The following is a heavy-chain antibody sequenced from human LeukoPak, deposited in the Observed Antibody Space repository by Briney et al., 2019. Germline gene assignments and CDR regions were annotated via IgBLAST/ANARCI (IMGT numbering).Heavy chain of an antibody. CDR3: ARLPAATLLYYYYYYMDV. V-gene: IGHV3-7*01. D-gene: IGHD2-2*01. CDR1: GFTFSSYW. J-gene: IGHJ6*03. CDR2: IKQDGSEK. Sequence: GGSLRLSCAASGFTFSSYWMSWVRQAPGKGLEWVANIKQDGSEKYYVDSVKGRFTISRDNAKNSLYLQMNSLRAEDTAVYYCARLPAATLLYYYYYYMDVWGKGTTVTVSS.